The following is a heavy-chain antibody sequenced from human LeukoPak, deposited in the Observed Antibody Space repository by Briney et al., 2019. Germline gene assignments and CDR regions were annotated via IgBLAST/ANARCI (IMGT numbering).Heavy chain of an antibody. J-gene: IGHJ4*02. CDR1: GGSISSYY. Sequence: SETLSLTCTVSGGSISSYYWSWIRQPPGKGLEWIGYIYYSGSTNYNPSLKSRVTISVDTSKNQFSLKLSSVTAADTAVYYCARDSYFIRGGFGYWGQGTLVTVPS. CDR3: ARDSYFIRGGFGY. V-gene: IGHV4-59*01. D-gene: IGHD3-10*01. CDR2: IYYSGST.